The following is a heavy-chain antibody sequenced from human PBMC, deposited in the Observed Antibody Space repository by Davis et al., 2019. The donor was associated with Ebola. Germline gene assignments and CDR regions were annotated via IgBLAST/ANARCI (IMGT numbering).Heavy chain of an antibody. V-gene: IGHV1-69*13. CDR1: GGTFSSYA. J-gene: IGHJ2*01. CDR3: AAALYGDYDPEWYFDL. CDR2: IIPIFGTA. D-gene: IGHD4-17*01. Sequence: SVKVSCKASGGTFSSYAISWVRQAPGQGLEWMGGIIPIFGTANYAQKFQGRVTITADESTSTAYMELSSLRSEDTAVYYCAAALYGDYDPEWYFDLWGRGTLVTVSS.